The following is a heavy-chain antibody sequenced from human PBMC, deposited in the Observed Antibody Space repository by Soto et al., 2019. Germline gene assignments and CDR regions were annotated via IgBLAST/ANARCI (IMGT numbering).Heavy chain of an antibody. CDR2: ISAYNGNT. CDR1: GYTFTSYG. J-gene: IGHJ6*02. Sequence: ASVKVSCKASGYTFTSYGISWVRQAPGQGLEWMGWISAYNGNTNYAQKLQGRVTMTTDTSTSTAYMGLRSLRSDDTAVYYCAREGQYSSSWPYYYGMDVWGQGTTVTVSS. V-gene: IGHV1-18*04. D-gene: IGHD6-13*01. CDR3: AREGQYSSSWPYYYGMDV.